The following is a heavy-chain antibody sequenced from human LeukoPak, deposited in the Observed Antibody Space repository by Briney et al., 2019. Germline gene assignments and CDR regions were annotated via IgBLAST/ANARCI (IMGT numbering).Heavy chain of an antibody. D-gene: IGHD2-2*01. V-gene: IGHV1-18*01. J-gene: IGHJ6*02. CDR1: GYTFTAYG. CDR3: GTCSTSCSSYYYYGMDV. Sequence: ASVKVSCKASGYTFTAYGISWVRQAPGQGLEWVGWISAYNGNTNYAQKLQGRVTMTTDTSTSTAYMELRSLRSDDTAVYYCGTCSTSCSSYYYYGMDVWGQGTTVTVSS. CDR2: ISAYNGNT.